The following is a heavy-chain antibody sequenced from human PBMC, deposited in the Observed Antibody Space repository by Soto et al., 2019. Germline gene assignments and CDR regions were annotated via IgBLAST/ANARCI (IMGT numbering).Heavy chain of an antibody. CDR1: GFTFSNYA. CDR2: ILDSGGST. Sequence: GGSLRLSCAASGFTFSNYAMSWVRQAPGKGLEWVSAILDSGGSTYYADSVKGRFTISRDNSKNTLYLQMNSLRAEDTAVYYCAKDRYNSFNWFDPWGQGTLVTVSS. J-gene: IGHJ5*02. V-gene: IGHV3-23*01. CDR3: AKDRYNSFNWFDP. D-gene: IGHD6-6*01.